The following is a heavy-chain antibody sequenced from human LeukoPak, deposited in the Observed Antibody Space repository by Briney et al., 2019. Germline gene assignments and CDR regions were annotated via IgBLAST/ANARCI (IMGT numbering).Heavy chain of an antibody. CDR3: ARGQDVYTCDY. V-gene: IGHV4-31*03. D-gene: IGHD5-24*01. CDR1: GGSISSVGYY. J-gene: IGHJ4*02. CDR2: IYYSGST. Sequence: SHTLSLTCTVSGGSISSVGYYWSWIRQHPGKGLEWIGYIYYSGSTYYNPSLKSRVTISVDTSKNQFSLKLSSVTAADTAVYYCARGQDVYTCDYWGQGTLVTVSS.